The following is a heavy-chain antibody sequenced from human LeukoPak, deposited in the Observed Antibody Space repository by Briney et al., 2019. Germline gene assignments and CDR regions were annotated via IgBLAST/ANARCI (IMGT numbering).Heavy chain of an antibody. V-gene: IGHV4-34*01. Sequence: SETLSLTCAVYGGSFSGYYWSWIRQPPGKGLEWIGEINHSGSTNYNPSLKSRVTISVDTSKNQFSLKLSSVTAADTAVYYCARELYTAMAFDYWGQGTLVTVSS. CDR1: GGSFSGYY. CDR3: ARELYTAMAFDY. CDR2: INHSGST. J-gene: IGHJ4*02. D-gene: IGHD5-18*01.